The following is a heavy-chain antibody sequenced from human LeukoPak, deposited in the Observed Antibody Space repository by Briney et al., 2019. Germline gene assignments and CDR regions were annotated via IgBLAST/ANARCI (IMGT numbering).Heavy chain of an antibody. CDR3: ARDRGYGDSPRGVGFPAY. Sequence: GGSLRLSCAASGFTFSSYGMSWVRQAPGKGLEWVSAISGSGGSTYYADSVKGRFTISRDNSKNTLYLQMNSLRAEDTAVYYCARDRGYGDSPRGVGFPAYWGQGTLVTVSS. CDR1: GFTFSSYG. CDR2: ISGSGGST. J-gene: IGHJ4*02. D-gene: IGHD4-17*01. V-gene: IGHV3-23*01.